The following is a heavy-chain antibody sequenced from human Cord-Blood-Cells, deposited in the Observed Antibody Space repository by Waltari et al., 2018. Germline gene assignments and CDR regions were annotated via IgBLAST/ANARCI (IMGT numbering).Heavy chain of an antibody. CDR3: ARTGAYSSSWYYYYYYYMDV. Sequence: EVQLVESGGGLVKPGGSLRLSCAASGFTFSSYSMNRVRQAPGKGLEWVSSISSSSSYIYYADSVKGRFTISRDNAKNSLYLQMNSLRAEDTAVYYCARTGAYSSSWYYYYYYYMDVWGKGTTVTVSS. CDR1: GFTFSSYS. CDR2: ISSSSSYI. D-gene: IGHD6-13*01. V-gene: IGHV3-21*01. J-gene: IGHJ6*03.